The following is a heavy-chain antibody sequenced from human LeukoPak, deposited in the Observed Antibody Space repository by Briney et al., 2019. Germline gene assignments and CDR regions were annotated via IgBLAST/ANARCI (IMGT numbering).Heavy chain of an antibody. J-gene: IGHJ4*02. Sequence: SETLSLTCTVSGGSITSSSHYWGWIRQSPGKGLEWIGNIFYSGSTFYNPSLKSRVTISVDTSKNQFSLKLNSVTAADTAVYYCAREKLGGPYSSGWYNDYWGQGTLVTVSS. D-gene: IGHD6-19*01. V-gene: IGHV4-39*07. CDR3: AREKLGGPYSSGWYNDY. CDR1: GGSITSSSHY. CDR2: IFYSGST.